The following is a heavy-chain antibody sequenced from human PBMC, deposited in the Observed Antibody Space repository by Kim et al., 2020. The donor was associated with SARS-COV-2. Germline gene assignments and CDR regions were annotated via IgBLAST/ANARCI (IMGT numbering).Heavy chain of an antibody. D-gene: IGHD3-10*01. CDR3: TTAIRGATGY. CDR1: GFTFSNYW. Sequence: GGSLRLSCAASGFTFSNYWMNWVRQAPGKGLEWVANIKQDGSQKSYMDSVKGRFTISRDNAKNSLYLQINSLRAEDTSVYYCTTAIRGATGYWGQGTLVTVSS. CDR2: IKQDGSQK. J-gene: IGHJ4*02. V-gene: IGHV3-7*03.